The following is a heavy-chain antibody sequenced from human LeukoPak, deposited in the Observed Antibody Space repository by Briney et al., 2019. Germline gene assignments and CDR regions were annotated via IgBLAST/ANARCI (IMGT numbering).Heavy chain of an antibody. CDR3: ARAAGRDTTSGLDFDY. J-gene: IGHJ4*02. V-gene: IGHV4-4*07. CDR2: IYSSRS. CDR1: GASISSYY. Sequence: PSETLSLTCTAAGASISSYYWSWIRQHAGKGLEWIGRIYSSRSIYNPSLKSRVTMSVDTSKYQFSLKLSSVTAADTAVYYCARAAGRDTTSGLDFDYWGQGMLVTVSS. D-gene: IGHD1-26*01.